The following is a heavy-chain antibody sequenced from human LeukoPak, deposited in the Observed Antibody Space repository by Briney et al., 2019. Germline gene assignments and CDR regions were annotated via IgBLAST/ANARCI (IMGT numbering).Heavy chain of an antibody. V-gene: IGHV3-74*01. CDR1: GFTFSRDW. J-gene: IGHJ4*02. CDR2: INSDGSST. D-gene: IGHD2-15*01. Sequence: PGGSLRLSCVASGFTFSRDWMHWVRQAPGKGLAWVSRINSDGSSTSYADSVKGRFTISRDNVKNTLYLQMNSLRVEDTAVYYRARDSPQCSGGYCYFVYWGQGTLVTVSS. CDR3: ARDSPQCSGGYCYFVY.